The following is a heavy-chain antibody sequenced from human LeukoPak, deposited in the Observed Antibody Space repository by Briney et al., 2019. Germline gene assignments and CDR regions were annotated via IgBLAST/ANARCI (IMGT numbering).Heavy chain of an antibody. V-gene: IGHV4-4*07. CDR3: ARAVYSSSFYYYYYMDV. Sequence: PSETLSLTCTVSGGSISSYYWSWIRQPAGKVLEWIGRIYTSGSTNYNPSLKSRVTMSVDTSKNQFSLKLSSVTAADTAVYYCARAVYSSSFYYYYYMDVWGKGTTVTVSS. J-gene: IGHJ6*03. D-gene: IGHD6-6*01. CDR1: GGSISSYY. CDR2: IYTSGST.